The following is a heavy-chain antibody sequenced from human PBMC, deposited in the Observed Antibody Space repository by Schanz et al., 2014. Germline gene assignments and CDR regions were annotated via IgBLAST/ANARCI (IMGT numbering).Heavy chain of an antibody. CDR3: ASSRSSSGNYDY. CDR1: GFTFSSYA. D-gene: IGHD6-19*01. Sequence: EVQLLESGGGLVQPGGSLRLSCAASGFTFSSYAMSWVRQAPGKGLEWVSAISGSGETTYYADSVKGRFTISRDNSKSTLYLQMNSLSAEDTAIYHCASSRSSSGNYDYWGQGNLVTVSS. J-gene: IGHJ4*02. CDR2: ISGSGETT. V-gene: IGHV3-23*01.